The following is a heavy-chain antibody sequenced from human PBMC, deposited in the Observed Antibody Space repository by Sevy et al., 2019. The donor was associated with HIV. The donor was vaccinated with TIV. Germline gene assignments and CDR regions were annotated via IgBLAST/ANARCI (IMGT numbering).Heavy chain of an antibody. CDR1: GFTFSSYA. J-gene: IGHJ4*02. D-gene: IGHD1-26*01. V-gene: IGHV3-23*01. Sequence: GGSLRLSCAASGFTFSSYAMSWVRQAPGKGLEWVSAISGSGGSTYYADSVKGRFTISRDNSKNTLYLQMNSPRAEDTAVYYCAKDQEVGATNESDYWGQGTLVTVSS. CDR2: ISGSGGST. CDR3: AKDQEVGATNESDY.